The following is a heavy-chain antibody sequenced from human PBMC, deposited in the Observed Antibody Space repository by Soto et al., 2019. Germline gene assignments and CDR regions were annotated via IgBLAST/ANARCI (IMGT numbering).Heavy chain of an antibody. CDR2: ITPIFGTA. Sequence: QVQLIQSGAEVKKPGSSVKVSCKAYGGTFSRYAISWVRQAPGQGLEWMGGITPIFGTANYAQKFQGRVEITADESTRTSYMELRSLRSGDTAVYYCARGWGEDTSDYYYAYWGQGTLITFSS. J-gene: IGHJ4*02. D-gene: IGHD3-22*01. CDR3: ARGWGEDTSDYYYAY. CDR1: GGTFSRYA. V-gene: IGHV1-69*01.